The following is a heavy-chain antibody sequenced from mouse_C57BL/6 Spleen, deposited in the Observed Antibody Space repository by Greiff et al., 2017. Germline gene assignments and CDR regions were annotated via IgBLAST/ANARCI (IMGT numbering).Heavy chain of an antibody. V-gene: IGHV5-9*01. CDR2: ISGGGGNT. Sequence: EVQRVESGGGLVKPGGSLKLSCAASGFTFSSYTMSWVRQTPEKRLEWVATISGGGGNTYYPDSVKGRFTISGDNAKNTLYLQMSSLRSEDTALYYCARQKLSYAMDYWGQGTSVTVSS. CDR3: ARQKLSYAMDY. CDR1: GFTFSSYT. J-gene: IGHJ4*01.